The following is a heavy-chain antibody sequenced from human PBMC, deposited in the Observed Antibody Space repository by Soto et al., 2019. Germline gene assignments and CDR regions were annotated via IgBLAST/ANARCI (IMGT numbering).Heavy chain of an antibody. CDR2: INPSGGST. CDR1: GYTFTSYY. V-gene: IGHV1-46*01. CDR3: ARVFSEWELPNYDYAFDI. Sequence: ASVKVSCKASGYTFTSYYMHWVRQAPGQGLGWMGIINPSGGSTSYAQKFQGRVTMTRDTSTSTFYMELSSLRSEDTAVYYCARVFSEWELPNYDYAFDIWGQGTMVTVSS. J-gene: IGHJ3*02. D-gene: IGHD1-26*01.